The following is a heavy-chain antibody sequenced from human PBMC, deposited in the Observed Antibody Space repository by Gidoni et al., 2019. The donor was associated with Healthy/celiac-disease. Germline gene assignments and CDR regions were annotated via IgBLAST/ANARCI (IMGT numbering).Heavy chain of an antibody. CDR2: IWYDGSNK. CDR1: GFTFSSYG. Sequence: QVQLVESGGGVVQPGRSLRLSCAASGFTFSSYGMHWVRQAPGKGLEWVAVIWYDGSNKYYADSVKGRFTISRDNSKNTLYLQMNSLRAEDTAVYYCARDLSAVVIFSVDAFDIWGQGTMVTVSS. J-gene: IGHJ3*02. CDR3: ARDLSAVVIFSVDAFDI. D-gene: IGHD3-22*01. V-gene: IGHV3-33*01.